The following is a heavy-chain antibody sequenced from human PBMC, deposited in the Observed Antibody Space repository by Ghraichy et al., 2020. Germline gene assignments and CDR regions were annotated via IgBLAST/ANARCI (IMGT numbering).Heavy chain of an antibody. Sequence: SETLSLTCTVSGGSISSFYWSWIRQPPGKGLEWIGYISYSGSTNYNPSLKSRVTISVDTSKNQFSLKLTSGTAADTAVYYGARIGDYTFKDWGQGTLVTVSS. V-gene: IGHV4-59*01. CDR1: GGSISSFY. D-gene: IGHD4-17*01. J-gene: IGHJ4*02. CDR2: ISYSGST. CDR3: ARIGDYTFKD.